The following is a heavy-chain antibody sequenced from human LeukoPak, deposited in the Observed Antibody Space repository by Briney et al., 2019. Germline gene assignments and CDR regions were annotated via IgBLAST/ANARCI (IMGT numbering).Heavy chain of an antibody. CDR2: IRYDGSNK. CDR3: AKDKLYYYYMDV. V-gene: IGHV3-30*02. J-gene: IGHJ6*03. CDR1: GFTFSSYG. Sequence: GGSLRLSCAASGFTFSSYGMHWVRQAPGKGLEWVAFIRYDGSNKYYADSVKGRFTISRDNSKNTLYLQMNSLRAEDTAMYYCAKDKLYYYYMDVWGKGTTVTISS.